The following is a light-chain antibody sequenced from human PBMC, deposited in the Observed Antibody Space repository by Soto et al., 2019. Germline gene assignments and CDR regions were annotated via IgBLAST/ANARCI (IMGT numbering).Light chain of an antibody. CDR1: SSDAGAYNY. CDR2: EVS. CDR3: NSYTSSSARV. J-gene: IGLJ3*02. Sequence: QSALTQPASVSGSPGQSITISCTGTSSDAGAYNYVSWYQQHPGKAPKLMIYEVSNRPSGVSNRFSGSKSGNTASLTISGLQAEDEADYYCNSYTSSSARVFGGGTKVTVL. V-gene: IGLV2-14*01.